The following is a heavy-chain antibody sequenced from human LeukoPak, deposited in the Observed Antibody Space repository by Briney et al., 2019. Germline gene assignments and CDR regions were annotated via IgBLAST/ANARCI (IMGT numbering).Heavy chain of an antibody. V-gene: IGHV1-2*02. CDR3: ARDSYYDSSGSVDY. Sequence: ASVKVSCKASGYTFTDYYMHWVRQAPGQGLEWMGWINPNRGATNYAQKFQGRVTLTRDTSTSTVYMELSSLRSEDTAVYFCARDSYYDSSGSVDYWGQGTLVTVSS. CDR2: INPNRGAT. CDR1: GYTFTDYY. D-gene: IGHD3-22*01. J-gene: IGHJ4*02.